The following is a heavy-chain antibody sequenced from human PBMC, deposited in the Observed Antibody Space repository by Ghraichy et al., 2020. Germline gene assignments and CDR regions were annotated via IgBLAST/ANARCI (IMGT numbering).Heavy chain of an antibody. Sequence: GGSLRLSCAASGFTFDDYAMHWVRQAPGKGLEWVSGISWNSGSIGYAYSVKGRFTISRDNAKNSLYLQMNSLRAEDTALYYCAKDIAESVGFFDYWGQGTLVTVSS. CDR2: ISWNSGSI. J-gene: IGHJ4*02. V-gene: IGHV3-9*01. CDR1: GFTFDDYA. CDR3: AKDIAESVGFFDY.